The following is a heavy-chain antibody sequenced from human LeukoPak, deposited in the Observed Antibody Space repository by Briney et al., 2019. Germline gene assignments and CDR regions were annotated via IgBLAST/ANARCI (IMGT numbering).Heavy chain of an antibody. CDR2: IKQDGSEK. CDR1: GFTFSSYW. Sequence: GGSLRLSCAASGFTFSSYWMSWVRQAPGQGLEWVANIKQDGSEKSYVDSVKGRFTISRDNAKNSLYLQMNSLRAEDTAVYYCARDGFFGGGALDAFDIWGQGTMVTVSS. D-gene: IGHD1-26*01. J-gene: IGHJ3*02. CDR3: ARDGFFGGGALDAFDI. V-gene: IGHV3-7*01.